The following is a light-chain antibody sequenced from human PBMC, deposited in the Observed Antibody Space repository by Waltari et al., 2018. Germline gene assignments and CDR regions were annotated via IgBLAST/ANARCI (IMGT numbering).Light chain of an antibody. CDR1: QPIGTF. CDR3: HRRDIWPWT. Sequence: ETVLTQSPATLSLSPGESATLSCRASQPIGTFLNWYQQRPGQAPRPLIFYASKRATAIPARFSDSGAGTEFSLTISSLEPEDFAVYYCHRRDIWPWTFGQGTKLELK. J-gene: IGKJ1*01. V-gene: IGKV3D-11*01. CDR2: YAS.